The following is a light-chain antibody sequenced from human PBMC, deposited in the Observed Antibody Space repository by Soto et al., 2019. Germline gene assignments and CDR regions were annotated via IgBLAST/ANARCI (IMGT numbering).Light chain of an antibody. Sequence: EIVMTQSPAALSVSPGEGATLSCRASQGIGSTLAWYQQKPGQTPRLLIYDASTRAAGVPARFSGSGSGTDFTLTISSLQSEDFAVYYCQQYNNWLTWTFGQGTKVEIK. CDR1: QGIGST. V-gene: IGKV3-15*01. J-gene: IGKJ1*01. CDR3: QQYNNWLTWT. CDR2: DAS.